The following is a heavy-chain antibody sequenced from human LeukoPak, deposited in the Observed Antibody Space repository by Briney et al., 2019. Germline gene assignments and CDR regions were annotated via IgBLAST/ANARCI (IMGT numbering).Heavy chain of an antibody. D-gene: IGHD2-21*01. CDR3: ATGYCAGDSCRRDY. Sequence: GGSLRLSCAASGFIFSSYSMNWVRQAPGKGLEWVSGITGSSSHTYYADSVKGRFTISRDNAKSSLYLQMDSLRAEDTAVYYCATGYCAGDSCRRDYWGQGTLVTVSS. V-gene: IGHV3-21*01. CDR2: ITGSSSHT. J-gene: IGHJ4*02. CDR1: GFIFSSYS.